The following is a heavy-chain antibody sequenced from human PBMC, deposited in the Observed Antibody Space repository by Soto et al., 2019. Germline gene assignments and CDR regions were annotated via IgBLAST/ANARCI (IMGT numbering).Heavy chain of an antibody. CDR3: ARDLGYCSGGSCSPCPY. Sequence: QVQLVQSGAEVKKPGASVKVSCKAAGYTFTSYGISWVRQAPGQGLEWMGWISAYNGNTNYAQKLQGRVTMTTDTSTSTAYMERRSLRSDDTAVDYCARDLGYCSGGSCSPCPYWGQGTLVTVAS. CDR1: GYTFTSYG. D-gene: IGHD2-15*01. J-gene: IGHJ4*02. CDR2: ISAYNGNT. V-gene: IGHV1-18*04.